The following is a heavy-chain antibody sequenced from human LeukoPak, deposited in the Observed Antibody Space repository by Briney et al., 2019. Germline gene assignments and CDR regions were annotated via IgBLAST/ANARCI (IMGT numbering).Heavy chain of an antibody. CDR2: ISYEGSTI. CDR3: AKVHCSSSSCSDDY. V-gene: IGHV3-30*18. D-gene: IGHD2-2*01. CDR1: GFTSSSNA. Sequence: GGSLRLSCAASGFTSSSNAVHWVRQAPGRGLEWVAFISYEGSTIYYADSVKGRFTISRDNSKNTLSLQMHSLRAEDTAVYYCAKVHCSSSSCSDDYWGQGTLVTVSS. J-gene: IGHJ4*02.